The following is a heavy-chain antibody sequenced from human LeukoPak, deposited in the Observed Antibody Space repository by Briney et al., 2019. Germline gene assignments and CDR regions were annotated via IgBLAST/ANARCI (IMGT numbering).Heavy chain of an antibody. J-gene: IGHJ4*02. CDR2: ISYDGSNK. CDR3: ARDPVAARPLYYFDY. CDR1: GFTFSSYA. V-gene: IGHV3-30-3*01. Sequence: GGSLRLSCAASGFTFSSYAMHWVRQAPGKGLEWVAVISYDGSNKYYADSVKGRFTISRDNSKNTLYLQMNSLRAEDTAVYYCARDPVAARPLYYFDYWGQGTLVTVSS. D-gene: IGHD6-6*01.